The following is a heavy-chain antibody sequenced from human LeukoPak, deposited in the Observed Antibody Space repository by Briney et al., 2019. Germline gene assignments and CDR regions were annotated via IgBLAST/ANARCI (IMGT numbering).Heavy chain of an antibody. V-gene: IGHV3-66*01. CDR1: GFTFSSYE. CDR2: IYSGGRT. J-gene: IGHJ4*02. Sequence: GGSLRLSCAASGFTFSSYEMNWVRQAPGKGLEWVSVIYSGGRTYYADSVKGRFTISRDNSKNTLYLQMNRLRAEDTAVYYCARAGPSSSWHQFDYWGQGTLVTVSS. D-gene: IGHD6-13*01. CDR3: ARAGPSSSWHQFDY.